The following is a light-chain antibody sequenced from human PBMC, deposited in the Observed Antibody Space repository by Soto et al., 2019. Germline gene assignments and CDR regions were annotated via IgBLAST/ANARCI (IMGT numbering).Light chain of an antibody. J-gene: IGLJ2*01. Sequence: QAVVTQEPSLSVSPGGTLTLTCGLTSGSVSTGHFPSWYQVTPGQPPRTLIYNTDSRSSGVPKRFSGSILGNKAALPITGAQADDESEYYCVLYMGGGVVSFGGGTKLTVL. CDR3: VLYMGGGVVS. CDR1: SGSVSTGHF. CDR2: NTD. V-gene: IGLV8-61*01.